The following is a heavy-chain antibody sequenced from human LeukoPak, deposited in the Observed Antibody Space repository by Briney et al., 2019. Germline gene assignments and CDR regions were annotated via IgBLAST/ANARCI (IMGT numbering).Heavy chain of an antibody. D-gene: IGHD4-17*01. CDR2: INHSGST. V-gene: IGHV4-34*01. Sequence: SETLSLTCAVYGGSFSCYYWSWIRQPPGKWLEWIGEINHSGSTNYNPSLKSRVTISVDTSKNQFSLKLSSVTAADTAVYYCARGRGTYRPGVTTVPCSFDYWGQGTLVTVSP. J-gene: IGHJ4*02. CDR1: GGSFSCYY. CDR3: ARGRGTYRPGVTTVPCSFDY.